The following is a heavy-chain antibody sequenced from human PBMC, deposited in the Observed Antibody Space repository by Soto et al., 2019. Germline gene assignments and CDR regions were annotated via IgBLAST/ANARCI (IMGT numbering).Heavy chain of an antibody. CDR3: AREGYNFGPFDY. V-gene: IGHV3-23*01. Sequence: GGSLRLSYAVSGFTFSSYAMGWVRQAPGKGLEWVSAISGSGGSTYYADSVKGRFTISRDTSKNQFSLKFNSVTAADTAVYYCAREGYNFGPFDYWGQGALVTVS. CDR1: GFTFSSYA. J-gene: IGHJ4*02. CDR2: ISGSGGST. D-gene: IGHD5-18*01.